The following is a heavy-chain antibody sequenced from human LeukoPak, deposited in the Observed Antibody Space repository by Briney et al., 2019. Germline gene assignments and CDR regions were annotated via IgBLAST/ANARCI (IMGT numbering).Heavy chain of an antibody. Sequence: SETLSLTCTVSGGSFSSGRSYWGWIRQAPGKGLEWIGNMYYSGSTYYNPSLKSRVTISIDASNNQFSLKLSSLTAADTAVYYCARGTNWPPQDYFDFWGQGIMVTVSS. V-gene: IGHV4-39*01. J-gene: IGHJ4*02. CDR1: GGSFSSGRSY. D-gene: IGHD2-2*01. CDR3: ARGTNWPPQDYFDF. CDR2: MYYSGST.